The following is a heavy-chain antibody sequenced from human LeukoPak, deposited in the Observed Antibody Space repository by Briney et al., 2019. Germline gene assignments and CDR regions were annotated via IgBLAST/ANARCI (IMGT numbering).Heavy chain of an antibody. CDR3: ARDRNCGGDCYYFYYYYYGMDV. J-gene: IGHJ6*02. Sequence: PGGSLRLSCAASGFTFSSYEMNWVRQAPGKGLEWVSYISSSGSTIYYADSVKGRFTISRDNAKNSLYLQMNSLRAEDTAVYYCARDRNCGGDCYYFYYYYYGMDVWGQGTTVTVSS. CDR2: ISSSGSTI. V-gene: IGHV3-48*03. D-gene: IGHD2-21*02. CDR1: GFTFSSYE.